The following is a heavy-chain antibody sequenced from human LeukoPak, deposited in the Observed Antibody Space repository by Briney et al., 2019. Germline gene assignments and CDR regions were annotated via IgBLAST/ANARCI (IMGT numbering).Heavy chain of an antibody. J-gene: IGHJ6*03. CDR3: MSAFYMDV. CDR1: GYTLTELS. Sequence: ASVKVSCKVSGYTLTELSIHWVRQPPGKGLEWMGGFDPEGGETIHAQKSQGRVTMTADTSTDTAYMELSSLTSDDTAVYYCMSAFYMDVWGEGTTVTVSS. V-gene: IGHV1-24*01. D-gene: IGHD5/OR15-5a*01. CDR2: FDPEGGET.